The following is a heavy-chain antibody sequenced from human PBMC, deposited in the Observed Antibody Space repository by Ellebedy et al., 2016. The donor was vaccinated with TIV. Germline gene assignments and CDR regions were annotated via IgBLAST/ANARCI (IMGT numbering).Heavy chain of an antibody. D-gene: IGHD6-6*01. V-gene: IGHV1-2*02. CDR1: GYTFTGYY. J-gene: IGHJ4*02. CDR2: INPNSGGT. CDR3: AAFPYLSSSSAY. Sequence: ASVKVSCKASGYTFTGYYMHWVRQAPGQGLEWMGWINPNSGGTNYAQKFQGRVTMTRDTSPSTVYMELNSLRSDDTAVYYCAAFPYLSSSSAYWGQGALVIVSS.